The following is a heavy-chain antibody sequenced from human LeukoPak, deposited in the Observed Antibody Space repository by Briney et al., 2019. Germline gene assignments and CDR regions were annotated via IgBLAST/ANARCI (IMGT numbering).Heavy chain of an antibody. Sequence: GGSLRLSCAASGFTFDDYAMHWVRQAPGKGLEWVSGISWNSGSIGYADSVKGRFTISRDNAKNSLYLQMNSLRAEDTALYYCAKDIAPGYYGPDYWGQGTLVTVPS. V-gene: IGHV3-9*01. CDR1: GFTFDDYA. CDR3: AKDIAPGYYGPDY. J-gene: IGHJ4*02. D-gene: IGHD3-22*01. CDR2: ISWNSGSI.